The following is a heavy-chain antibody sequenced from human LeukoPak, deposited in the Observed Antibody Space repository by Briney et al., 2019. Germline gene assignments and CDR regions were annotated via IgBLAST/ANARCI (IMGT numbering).Heavy chain of an antibody. CDR2: IIPIFGTA. CDR1: GGTFSSYA. V-gene: IGHV1-69*05. Sequence: GASVHVSCQASGGTFSSYAISWVRPAPGQGLEWMGGIIPIFGTANYAQKFQGRVTITTDESTSTAYMELSSLRSEDTAVYYCARAGGINWFDPWGQGTLVTVSS. CDR3: ARAGGINWFDP. J-gene: IGHJ5*02. D-gene: IGHD1-1*01.